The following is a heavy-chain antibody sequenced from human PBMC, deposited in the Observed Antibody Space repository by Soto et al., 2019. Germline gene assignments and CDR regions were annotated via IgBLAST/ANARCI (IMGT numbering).Heavy chain of an antibody. V-gene: IGHV4-4*07. Sequence: PSETLSLTCTVSSGSISLYEWSCIRLRAGKGLDWIGRIFTSGSTNYDPSLKFRVTMSIYTAKNQLSLILISVTAADTAMDYCGGVRMERGFNWVGPWGQGTQV. J-gene: IGHJ5*02. CDR1: SGSISLYE. CDR3: GGVRMERGFNWVGP. CDR2: IFTSGST. D-gene: IGHD1-1*01.